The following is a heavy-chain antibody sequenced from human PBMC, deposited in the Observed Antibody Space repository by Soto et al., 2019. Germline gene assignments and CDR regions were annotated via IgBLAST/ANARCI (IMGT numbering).Heavy chain of an antibody. D-gene: IGHD6-13*01. CDR1: GFTFNNYG. CDR3: ARRQIPPPTRGAANARGAMDV. J-gene: IGHJ6*02. Sequence: QVQLVESGGGVVQPGRSLRLSCAASGFTFNNYGMHWVRQAPGKGLEWLAVIWNDGSNSSYANSVKGRFTISRDNSKNTLYLQMSSLRAEDTGVYYCARRQIPPPTRGAANARGAMDVWGQGTTGTVSS. V-gene: IGHV3-33*01. CDR2: IWNDGSNS.